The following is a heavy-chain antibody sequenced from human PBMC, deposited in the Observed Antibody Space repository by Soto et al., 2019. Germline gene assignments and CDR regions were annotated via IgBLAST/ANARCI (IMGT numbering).Heavy chain of an antibody. D-gene: IGHD3-10*01. CDR2: IYYSGST. V-gene: IGHV4-61*08. J-gene: IGHJ6*02. Sequence: SETLYLTCTVSGGSVSSGDYFWSWLRQSPGKRLEWIAYIYYSGSTNYNPSLKSRATISVDTSKSQVSLTLTSMTAADAALYYCARSPNYYYYGFDVWGQGTAVTVSS. CDR1: GGSVSSGDYF. CDR3: ARSPNYYYYGFDV.